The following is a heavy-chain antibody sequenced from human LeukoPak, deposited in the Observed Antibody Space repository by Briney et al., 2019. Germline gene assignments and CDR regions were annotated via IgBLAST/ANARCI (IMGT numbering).Heavy chain of an antibody. J-gene: IGHJ3*02. Sequence: GESLKISCKGSGYSFTSYWIGWVRQMPGKGLEWMGIIYPGDSDTRYSPSFQGQVTISADKSISTAYLQWSSLKASDTAMYYCARRFTLGGVIVMEAFDIWGQGTMVTVSS. V-gene: IGHV5-51*01. CDR3: ARRFTLGGVIVMEAFDI. CDR1: GYSFTSYW. D-gene: IGHD3-16*02. CDR2: IYPGDSDT.